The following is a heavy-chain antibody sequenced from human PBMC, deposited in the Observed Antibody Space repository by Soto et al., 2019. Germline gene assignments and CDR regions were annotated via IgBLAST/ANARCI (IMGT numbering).Heavy chain of an antibody. Sequence: SETLSLTCAVAGASITSSNWWSWVRQPPGKGLEWIGKIYHSGDTYYTPSLKSRVTMSLDRSKNQFSLRLSSVTAADTAVYYCARDNHDFWSGYSWFDPWGQGTLVTVSS. CDR2: IYHSGDT. CDR1: GASITSSNW. D-gene: IGHD3-3*01. CDR3: ARDNHDFWSGYSWFDP. V-gene: IGHV4-4*02. J-gene: IGHJ5*02.